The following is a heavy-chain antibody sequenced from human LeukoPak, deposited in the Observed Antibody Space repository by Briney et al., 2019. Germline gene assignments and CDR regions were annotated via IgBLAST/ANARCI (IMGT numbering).Heavy chain of an antibody. CDR1: GGTFISYA. CDR2: IIPIFGTA. V-gene: IGHV1-69*13. CDR3: ARDRHYYGSGSYYSHFDY. Sequence: SVKVSCKASGGTFISYAISWVRQAPGQGLEWMGGIIPIFGTANYAQKFQGRVTITADESTSTAYMELSSLRSEDTAVYHCARDRHYYGSGSYYSHFDYWGQGTLVTVSS. D-gene: IGHD3-10*01. J-gene: IGHJ4*02.